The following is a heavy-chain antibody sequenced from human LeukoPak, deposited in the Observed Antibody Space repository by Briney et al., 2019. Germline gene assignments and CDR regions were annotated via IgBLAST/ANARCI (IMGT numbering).Heavy chain of an antibody. CDR3: ARGQTNRLLWVGELLSNINPFAY. CDR2: ISTYNGHT. D-gene: IGHD3-10*01. Sequence: GASVKVSCKASGYTFTRYGIVWVRQAPGQGLEWMGWISTYNGHTKYAQEFQGRVTITTDTSTSTLYMELRSLRSDDTAVYYCARGQTNRLLWVGELLSNINPFAYWGQGTLVTVSS. J-gene: IGHJ4*02. V-gene: IGHV1-18*01. CDR1: GYTFTRYG.